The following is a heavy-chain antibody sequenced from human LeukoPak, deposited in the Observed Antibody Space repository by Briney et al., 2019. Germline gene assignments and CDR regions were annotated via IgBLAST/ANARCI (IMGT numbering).Heavy chain of an antibody. Sequence: PGGSLRLSCAASGFTFSGYWMHWVRQAPGKGLVWVSRINRDATITNYADSVKGRFSISRDNAKNTLYLQMNNLGGEDTAVYCAIMATIAGVDHWGQGTLDTVSS. CDR1: GFTFSGYW. J-gene: IGHJ4*02. CDR2: INRDATIT. CDR3: IMATIAGVDH. V-gene: IGHV3-74*01. D-gene: IGHD5-12*01.